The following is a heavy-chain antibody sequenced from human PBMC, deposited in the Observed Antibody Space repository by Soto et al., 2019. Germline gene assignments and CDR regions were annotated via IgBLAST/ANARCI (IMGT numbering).Heavy chain of an antibody. CDR3: ASSTPITTGTSRYYYYAMDV. CDR1: GFTFTSHT. Sequence: ASVKVSCKASGFTFTSHTLHWVRQAPGQTLEWMGWINTGSDNTKYSQRFQGRVTITRDTSATTAYMELSSLRSEDTAVYFCASSTPITTGTSRYYYYAMDVWGQGTTVTV. CDR2: INTGSDNT. D-gene: IGHD1-1*01. J-gene: IGHJ6*02. V-gene: IGHV1-3*04.